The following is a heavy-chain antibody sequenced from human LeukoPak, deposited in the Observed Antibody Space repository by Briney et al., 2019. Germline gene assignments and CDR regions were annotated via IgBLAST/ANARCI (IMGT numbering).Heavy chain of an antibody. J-gene: IGHJ6*03. CDR2: IWYDGSNK. D-gene: IGHD2-2*01. CDR3: AKDRGYCSSSSCYQPMDV. CDR1: RFTFSNYG. V-gene: IGHV3-33*06. Sequence: GRSLRLSCAASRFTFSNYGMHWVRQAPGKGLEWVAVIWYDGSNKYYADSMKGRFTISRDNSKNTLYLQMNTLRAEDTAVYYCAKDRGYCSSSSCYQPMDVWGKGTTVTVSS.